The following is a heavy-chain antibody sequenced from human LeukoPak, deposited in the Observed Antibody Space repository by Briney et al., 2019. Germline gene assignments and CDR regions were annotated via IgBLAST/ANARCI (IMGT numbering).Heavy chain of an antibody. D-gene: IGHD2-2*01. CDR2: ISGSGGST. J-gene: IGHJ4*02. V-gene: IGHV3-23*01. Sequence: PGGSLRLSCAASGFTFSSYAMSWVRQAPGKGLEWVSAISGSGGSTYYAGSVKGRFTISRDNSKNTLYLQMNSLRAEDTAVYYCAKEGRYCSSTSCSEPFDYWGQGTLVTVSS. CDR3: AKEGRYCSSTSCSEPFDY. CDR1: GFTFSSYA.